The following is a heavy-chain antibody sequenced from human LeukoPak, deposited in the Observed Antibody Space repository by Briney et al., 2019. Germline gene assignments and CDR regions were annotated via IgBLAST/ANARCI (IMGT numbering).Heavy chain of an antibody. D-gene: IGHD5-18*01. CDR1: GFTFNNYA. CDR2: ISDSGRAT. CDR3: ARHDSFIPY. V-gene: IGHV3-23*01. Sequence: GGSLRLSCAASGFTFNNYAMSWVRQAPGKGLEWVSGISDSGRATYYTDSVRGRRTISRDNSKNTVYLQMRNLRAEDTAVYFCARHDSFIPYWGQGSLVTVSS. J-gene: IGHJ4*02.